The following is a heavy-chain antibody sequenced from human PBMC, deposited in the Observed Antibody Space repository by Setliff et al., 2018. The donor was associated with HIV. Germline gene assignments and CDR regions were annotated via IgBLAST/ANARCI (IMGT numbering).Heavy chain of an antibody. CDR3: ARVGVLRLGGFGAFDI. CDR1: GSTFTSYG. CDR2: ISAYNGNT. J-gene: IGHJ3*02. D-gene: IGHD3-16*01. V-gene: IGHV1-18*01. Sequence: ASVKVSCKASGSTFTSYGFNWVRQAPGQGLEWMGWISAYNGNTNYAQKLQGRVTMTTDTSTSTAYMELSSLRSEDTAVYYCARVGVLRLGGFGAFDIWGQGTMVTVSS.